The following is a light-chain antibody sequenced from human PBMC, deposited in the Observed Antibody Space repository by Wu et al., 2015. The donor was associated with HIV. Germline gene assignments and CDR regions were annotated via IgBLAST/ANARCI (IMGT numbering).Light chain of an antibody. V-gene: IGKV3-15*01. CDR2: GAS. CDR3: QQYNNWPPFT. CDR1: QSVSSY. Sequence: EIVMTQSPATLSVSPGERATLSCRASQSVSSYLAWYQQKAGQAPRLLIYGASNRATGIPARSSGSGSGTEFTLTISSMQSEDFAVYYCQQYNNWPPFTFGQGTRLEI. J-gene: IGKJ5*01.